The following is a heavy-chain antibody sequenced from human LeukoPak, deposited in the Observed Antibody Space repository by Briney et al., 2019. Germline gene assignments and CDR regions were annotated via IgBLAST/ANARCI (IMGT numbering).Heavy chain of an antibody. Sequence: GRSLRLSCAASGFTFDDYAMHWVRQAPGKGLVWVSRINSDGSSTSYADSVKGRFTISRDNAKNTLYLQMNSLRAEDTAVYYCARVWVSSSWYFDYWGQGTLVTVSS. J-gene: IGHJ4*02. V-gene: IGHV3-74*01. D-gene: IGHD6-13*01. CDR3: ARVWVSSSWYFDY. CDR2: INSDGSST. CDR1: GFTFDDYA.